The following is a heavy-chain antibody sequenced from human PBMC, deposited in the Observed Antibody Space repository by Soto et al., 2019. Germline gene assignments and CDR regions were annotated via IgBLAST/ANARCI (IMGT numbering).Heavy chain of an antibody. CDR3: AREDQYTYGSFDY. CDR2: IIPIFGTA. V-gene: IGHV1-69*13. J-gene: IGHJ4*02. D-gene: IGHD5-18*01. Sequence: GASLKVSCKASGGTFSSYAISWVRQAPGQGLEWMGGIIPIFGTANYAQKFQGRVTITADESTSTAYMELSSLRSEDTAVYYCAREDQYTYGSFDYWGQGPLVTVSS. CDR1: GGTFSSYA.